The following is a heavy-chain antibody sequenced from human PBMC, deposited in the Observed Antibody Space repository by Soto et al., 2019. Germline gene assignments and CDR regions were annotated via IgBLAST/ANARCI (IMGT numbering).Heavy chain of an antibody. CDR3: ARITRRYLDWLLSFYSYYMDV. J-gene: IGHJ6*03. CDR2: IYYSGST. D-gene: IGHD3-9*01. Sequence: SETLSLTCTVSGGSISSYYWSWIRQPPGKGLEWIGYIYYSGSTNYNPSLKSRVTISVDTSKNQFSLKLSSVTAADTAVYYCARITRRYLDWLLSFYSYYMDVWGKGTTVTVSS. CDR1: GGSISSYY. V-gene: IGHV4-59*01.